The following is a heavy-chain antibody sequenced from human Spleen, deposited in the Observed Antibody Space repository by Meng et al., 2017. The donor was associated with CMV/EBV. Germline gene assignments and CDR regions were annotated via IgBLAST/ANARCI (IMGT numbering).Heavy chain of an antibody. CDR2: IYYSGST. CDR3: ARDNDSSGLDI. D-gene: IGHD3-22*01. J-gene: IGHJ3*02. CDR1: GFTFSSYS. Sequence: GSLRLSCAASGFTFSSYSMNWVRQAPGKGLEWIGSIYYSGSTTNYNPSLKSRVTISVDTSKNQFSLKLTSVTAADTAVYYCARDNDSSGLDIWGQGTMVTVSS. V-gene: IGHV4-59*01.